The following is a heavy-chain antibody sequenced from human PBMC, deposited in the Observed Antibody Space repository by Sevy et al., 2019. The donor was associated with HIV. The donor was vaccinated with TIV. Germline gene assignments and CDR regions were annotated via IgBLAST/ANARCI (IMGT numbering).Heavy chain of an antibody. D-gene: IGHD2-21*01. CDR1: GYTFTSYY. CDR2: INPGGGST. CDR3: ARGSGCGGDCYFFDY. V-gene: IGHV1-46*03. J-gene: IGHJ4*02. Sequence: ASVKVSCKASGYTFTSYYMHWVRQPPCQGLEWMGIINPGGGSTSNAQKFQGRAIKTRDTSTSTVYMELNSLRSEDTAVDYCARGSGCGGDCYFFDYWGQGTLVTVSS.